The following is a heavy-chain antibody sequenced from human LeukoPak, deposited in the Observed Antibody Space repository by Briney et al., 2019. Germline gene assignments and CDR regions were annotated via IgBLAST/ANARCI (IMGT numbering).Heavy chain of an antibody. CDR1: GYTFTGYY. D-gene: IGHD6-13*01. J-gene: IGHJ4*02. CDR3: ARDPIGSRWPYYFDF. CDR2: INAGNGNT. V-gene: IGHV1-3*01. Sequence: ASVKVSCKASGYTFTGYYMHWVRQAPGQRLEWMGWINAGNGNTKYSQKFQARVTITRDTSASTAYMELSSLRSEDTAVYYCARDPIGSRWPYYFDFWGQGTLVTVSS.